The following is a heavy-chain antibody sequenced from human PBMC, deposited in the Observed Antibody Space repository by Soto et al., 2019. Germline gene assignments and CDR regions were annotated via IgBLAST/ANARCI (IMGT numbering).Heavy chain of an antibody. Sequence: GASVKVSCKASGYTFTGYYMHWVRQAPGQGLEWMGWINPNSGGTNYAQKFQGRVTMTRDTSISTAYMELSRLRSDDTAVYYCARVFTTVPPHAFDIWGQGTMVTVSS. V-gene: IGHV1-2*02. J-gene: IGHJ3*02. CDR3: ARVFTTVPPHAFDI. CDR1: GYTFTGYY. CDR2: INPNSGGT. D-gene: IGHD4-17*01.